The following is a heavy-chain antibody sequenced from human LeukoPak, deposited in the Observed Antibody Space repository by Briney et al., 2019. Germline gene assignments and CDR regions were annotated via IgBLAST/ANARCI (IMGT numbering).Heavy chain of an antibody. CDR2: ISAYNGNT. CDR1: GYTFTSYG. CDR3: ARVEYGGNWMDY. J-gene: IGHJ4*02. D-gene: IGHD4-23*01. Sequence: ASVKVSCKASGYTFTSYGISWVRQAPGQGLEWMGWISAYNGNTNYAQRLQGRVTMTTDTSTNTAYMELRSLRSDDTAVYYCARVEYGGNWMDYWGQGTLVTVSS. V-gene: IGHV1-18*01.